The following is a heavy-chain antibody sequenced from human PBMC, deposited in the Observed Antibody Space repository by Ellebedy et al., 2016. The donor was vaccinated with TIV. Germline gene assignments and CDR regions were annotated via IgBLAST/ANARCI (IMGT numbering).Heavy chain of an antibody. J-gene: IGHJ4*02. CDR2: MDPNSGDT. Sequence: AASVKVSCKASGYTFTGFFLHWVRQAPGQGLEWRGWMDPNSGDTNYAQRFQARVTMTGDTSTGTAYMELSSLKYNDTAIYYCVRAPASYPHDYWGQGTLVTVSS. CDR3: VRAPASYPHDY. CDR1: GYTFTGFF. V-gene: IGHV1-2*02.